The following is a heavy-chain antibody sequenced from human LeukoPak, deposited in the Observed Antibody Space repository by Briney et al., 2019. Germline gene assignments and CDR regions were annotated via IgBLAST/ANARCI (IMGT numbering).Heavy chain of an antibody. CDR3: ARVGSGSGSRRTYYFDY. V-gene: IGHV4-34*01. Sequence: SETLSLTCAVYGGSFSGYYWSWIRQPPGKGLEWIGEINHSGSTNYNPSLKSRVTISVDTSKNQFSLKLSSVTAADTAVYYCARVGSGSGSRRTYYFDYWGQGTLVTVSS. D-gene: IGHD3-10*01. CDR1: GGSFSGYY. CDR2: INHSGST. J-gene: IGHJ4*02.